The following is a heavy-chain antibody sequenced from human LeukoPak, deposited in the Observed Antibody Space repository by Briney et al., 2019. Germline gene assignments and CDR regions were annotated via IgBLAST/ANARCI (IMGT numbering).Heavy chain of an antibody. Sequence: GGSLRLSCAACGFTFSYHWMTWVRQAPGKGLEWVANIKNDGAVKNYVDSVKGRFTISRDNAKNSLYLQMNSLRAEDTAVYYCAKDSYSKGDFWGQGVLVTVSS. J-gene: IGHJ4*02. CDR2: IKNDGAVK. D-gene: IGHD6-13*01. V-gene: IGHV3-7*01. CDR1: GFTFSYHW. CDR3: AKDSYSKGDF.